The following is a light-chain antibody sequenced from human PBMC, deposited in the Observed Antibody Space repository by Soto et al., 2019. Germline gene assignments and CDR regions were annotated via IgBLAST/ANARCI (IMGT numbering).Light chain of an antibody. Sequence: EIVLTQSPGTLSLSPGERATLSCRASQSVSSSYLAWYQQQPRQAPMLLIYGASSTATGIPDRFRGSGCGTDFKFTISRLEPKDFAVYYCQQYGSSPPAITFGQGTRLEIK. V-gene: IGKV3-20*01. CDR1: QSVSSSY. CDR2: GAS. CDR3: QQYGSSPPAIT. J-gene: IGKJ5*01.